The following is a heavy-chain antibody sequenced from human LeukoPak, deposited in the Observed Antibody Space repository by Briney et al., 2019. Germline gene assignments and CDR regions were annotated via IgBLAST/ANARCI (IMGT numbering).Heavy chain of an antibody. D-gene: IGHD3-10*01. Sequence: ASVKVSCKASGYTFTSYGFSWVRQAPGQGHEWMGWISGYNGNTNYAQKFQGRVTMTTDTSTSTAYMELRSLRSDDTAVYYCAREWYYGSGSPWYFDYWGQGTLVTVSS. CDR3: AREWYYGSGSPWYFDY. CDR1: GYTFTSYG. CDR2: ISGYNGNT. V-gene: IGHV1-18*01. J-gene: IGHJ4*02.